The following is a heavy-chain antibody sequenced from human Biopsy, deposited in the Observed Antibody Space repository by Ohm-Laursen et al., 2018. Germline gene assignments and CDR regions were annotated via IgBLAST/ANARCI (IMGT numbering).Heavy chain of an antibody. CDR1: GYNFGNYY. CDR2: LNPVAEAT. Sequence: APVKVSCKVSGYNFGNYYINWVRQVPGQGLEWLGVLNPVAEATIYAQKFQDRITLTRDTSTNTVYMDLTSLSFEDTAVYYCARESPLRLGVCGAIRCFKEVFGMDVWGQGTTVIVSS. D-gene: IGHD2-21*01. V-gene: IGHV1-46*01. J-gene: IGHJ6*02. CDR3: ARESPLRLGVCGAIRCFKEVFGMDV.